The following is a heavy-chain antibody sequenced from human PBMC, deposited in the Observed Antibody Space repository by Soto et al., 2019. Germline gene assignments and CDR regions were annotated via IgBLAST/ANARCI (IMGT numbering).Heavy chain of an antibody. J-gene: IGHJ6*02. V-gene: IGHV1-18*01. Sequence: QVQLVQSGDEVRKPGSSVKVSCKAPGYIFVNYGIAWVRQAPGQGLEWMGWISPYSCNTHYAIKVQGRLTMTTDTSTSTAYMDMGSLTSYDTAVYYCSMVDNFVTPTPQDVWGQGTTVTVSS. D-gene: IGHD3-16*02. CDR2: ISPYSCNT. CDR1: GYIFVNYG. CDR3: SMVDNFVTPTPQDV.